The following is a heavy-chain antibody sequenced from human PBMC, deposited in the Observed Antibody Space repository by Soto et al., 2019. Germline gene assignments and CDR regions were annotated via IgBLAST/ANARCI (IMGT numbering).Heavy chain of an antibody. D-gene: IGHD6-19*01. V-gene: IGHV2-5*01. Sequence: QITLKESGPTLVKPTQTLTLTCTFSGFSLSTSGVGVGWIRQPPGKALEWLALIYWNDDKRYSPSLKSRLTITKDTSKNQVVLTMTNMDPVDTATYYCVHGYSSGWYYGYWGQGTLVTVSS. CDR3: VHGYSSGWYYGY. CDR1: GFSLSTSGVG. J-gene: IGHJ4*02. CDR2: IYWNDDK.